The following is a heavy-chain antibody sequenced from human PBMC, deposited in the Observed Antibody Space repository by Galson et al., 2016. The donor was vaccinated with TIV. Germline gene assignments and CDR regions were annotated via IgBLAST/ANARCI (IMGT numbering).Heavy chain of an antibody. D-gene: IGHD1-14*01. CDR3: VRDVRRTWANLDL. Sequence: QSGAEVKKPGASVKVSCKPSGYTFLRYGISWVRQAPGQGLEWMGWIGPYNGDTRYAQKVQDRFIMSTDTSTSTADMELRSLRSDDTAVYYCVRDVRRTWANLDLWRQGTLVTVSS. CDR1: GYTFLRYG. CDR2: IGPYNGDT. J-gene: IGHJ5*02. V-gene: IGHV1-18*01.